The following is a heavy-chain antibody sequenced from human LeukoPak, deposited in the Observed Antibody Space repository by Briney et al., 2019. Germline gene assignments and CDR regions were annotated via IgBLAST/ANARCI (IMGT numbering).Heavy chain of an antibody. D-gene: IGHD1-26*01. CDR2: IYSSGST. V-gene: IGHV4-28*01. J-gene: IGHJ3*02. CDR1: SYSISSSNW. CDR3: ARRGGSYYGHAFDI. Sequence: SETLSLTCAVYSYSISSSNWWGWIRQPPGKGLEWIGYIYSSGSTCYNPSLKSRVTMSVDTSKNQFSLKLSSVTAVDTAVYYCARRGGSYYGHAFDIRGQGTMVTVSS.